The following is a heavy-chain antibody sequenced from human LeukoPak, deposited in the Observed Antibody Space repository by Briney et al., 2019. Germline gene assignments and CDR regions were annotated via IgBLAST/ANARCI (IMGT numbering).Heavy chain of an antibody. CDR2: ISAYNGNT. Sequence: SVRLWYTASGYTSTRYGIRWVRQAPGQGLEWMGWISAYNGNTNYAQKLQGRVTMTTDTSTSTAYMELRSLRSDDTAVYYCARDGGAVADTLGMSWGQGTLVTVSS. D-gene: IGHD6-19*01. V-gene: IGHV1-18*01. CDR1: GYTSTRYG. CDR3: ARDGGAVADTLGMS. J-gene: IGHJ5*02.